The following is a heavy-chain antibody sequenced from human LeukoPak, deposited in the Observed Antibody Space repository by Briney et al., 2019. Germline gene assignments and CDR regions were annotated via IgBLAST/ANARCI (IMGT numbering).Heavy chain of an antibody. D-gene: IGHD3-10*01. CDR1: GYTFTSYD. CDR2: MNPNSGNT. Sequence: ASVKVSCKASGYTFTSYDINWVRQATGQGLEWMGWMNPNSGNTGYAQKFQGRVTMTRNTSISTAYMELSRLRSDDTAVYYCARDRAQVWFGELFSESRAFDIWGQGTMVTVSS. J-gene: IGHJ3*02. V-gene: IGHV1-8*01. CDR3: ARDRAQVWFGELFSESRAFDI.